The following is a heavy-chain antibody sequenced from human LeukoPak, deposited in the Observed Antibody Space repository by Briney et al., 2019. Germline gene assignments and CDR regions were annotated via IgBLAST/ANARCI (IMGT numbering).Heavy chain of an antibody. V-gene: IGHV3-21*01. Sequence: GGSLRLSCAVSGFTFSSYSMNWVRQAPGKGLEWVSSITSSSSYKYYADSVKGRFTISRDNAKNSLYLQMNSLRAEDTAVYYCSREHALGDFWGQGTLVTVSS. CDR2: ITSSSSYK. CDR3: SREHALGDF. CDR1: GFTFSSYS. J-gene: IGHJ4*02. D-gene: IGHD2-2*01.